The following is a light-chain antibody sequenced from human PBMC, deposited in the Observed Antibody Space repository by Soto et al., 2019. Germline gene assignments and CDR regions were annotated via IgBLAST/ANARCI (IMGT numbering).Light chain of an antibody. CDR3: CSYAGSYVV. J-gene: IGLJ2*01. Sequence: QSALTQPASVSGSPGQSITISCTGTSSDVGSYNLVSWYQQHPGKAPKLMIYEGSKRPSGVSNRFSGSKSGNTASLTISGLQAEDEGDYYCCSYAGSYVVFGGGTKLTVL. V-gene: IGLV2-23*01. CDR1: SSDVGSYNL. CDR2: EGS.